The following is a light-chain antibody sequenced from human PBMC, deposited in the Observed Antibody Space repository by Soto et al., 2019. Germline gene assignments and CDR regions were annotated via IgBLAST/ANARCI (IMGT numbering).Light chain of an antibody. CDR2: EAS. CDR3: CSLTNGATWV. V-gene: IGLV2-23*01. J-gene: IGLJ3*02. Sequence: QSALTPPAYVSGSPGQSITISCTGTNSDVGSHNFVSWYQQYPGKAPKLLIYEASKRPSGLSNRFSGSKSGNTASLTISGLQAEDEADYYCCSLTNGATWVFGGGTKLTVL. CDR1: NSDVGSHNF.